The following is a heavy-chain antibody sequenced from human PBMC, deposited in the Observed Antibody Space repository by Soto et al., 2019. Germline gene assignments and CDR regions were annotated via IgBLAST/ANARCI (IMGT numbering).Heavy chain of an antibody. CDR2: IYYRGTT. V-gene: IGHV4-31*03. CDR1: GGSISSGGYY. Sequence: QAQLQESGPGLVNPSQTLSLTCTVSGGSISSGGYYWSWSRQHPGKGLEWIGNIYYRGTTYYNPSPKSRVTISVDRSKNQFSLKLSSVQVAEPAVYDSERVMSISSLRVVVATTAWFGTWGQGTLVTVSS. J-gene: IGHJ5*02. D-gene: IGHD1-26*01. CDR3: ERVMSISSLRVVVATTAWFGT.